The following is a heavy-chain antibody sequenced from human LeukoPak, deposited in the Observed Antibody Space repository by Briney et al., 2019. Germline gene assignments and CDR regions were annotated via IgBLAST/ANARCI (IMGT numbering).Heavy chain of an antibody. J-gene: IGHJ4*02. D-gene: IGHD3-10*01. V-gene: IGHV3-48*01. CDR3: VREGGSGSYSNY. CDR1: GFTFSTYN. Sequence: GGSLRLSCAASGFTFSTYNMNWVRQAPGKGLEWISYIGTSVTNTHYADSVKGRFTISRDNAKNSLSLEMNSLRVEDTAVYYCVREGGSGSYSNYWGQGTLVTASS. CDR2: IGTSVTNT.